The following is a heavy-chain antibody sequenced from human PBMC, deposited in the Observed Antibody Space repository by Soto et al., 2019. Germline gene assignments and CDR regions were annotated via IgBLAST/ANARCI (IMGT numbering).Heavy chain of an antibody. CDR3: ARGTAYYYGSGRRSKAYYYYMDV. CDR1: GGSFSGYY. V-gene: IGHV4-34*01. D-gene: IGHD3-10*01. Sequence: SETLSLTCAVYGGSFSGYYWSWIRQPPGKGLEWIGEINHSGSTNYNPSLKSRVTISVDTSKNQFSLKLGSVTAADTAVYYCARGTAYYYGSGRRSKAYYYYMDVWGKGTTVTVSS. CDR2: INHSGST. J-gene: IGHJ6*03.